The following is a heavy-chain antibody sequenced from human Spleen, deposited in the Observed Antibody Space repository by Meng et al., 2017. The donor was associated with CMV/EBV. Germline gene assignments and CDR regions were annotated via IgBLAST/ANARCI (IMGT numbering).Heavy chain of an antibody. CDR1: GFTFDTYA. CDR2: ISGSGGNT. D-gene: IGHD3-22*01. Sequence: GGSLRLSCAASGFTFDTYAMSWVRQVPGKGLECVSGISGSGGNTYYADSVKGRFTISRDNSKNTLYLQMNSLRAEDPAVYYCAKDLTMIVVVIGSSARGFDYWGQGTLVTVSS. CDR3: AKDLTMIVVVIGSSARGFDY. J-gene: IGHJ4*02. V-gene: IGHV3-23*01.